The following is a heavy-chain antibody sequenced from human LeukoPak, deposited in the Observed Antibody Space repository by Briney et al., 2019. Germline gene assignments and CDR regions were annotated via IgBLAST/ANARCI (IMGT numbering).Heavy chain of an antibody. Sequence: SETLSLTCTVSGGSVSSAGYYWSWIRQSPGKGLEWIAYIYYSGLTKDNPSLERRVTISLDTSKNQFSLTLTSVTAADTAVYYCARGGGYSDFWFDPWGQGTLVTVSS. J-gene: IGHJ5*02. CDR3: ARGGGYSDFWFDP. V-gene: IGHV4-61*08. CDR2: IYYSGLT. CDR1: GGSVSSAGYY. D-gene: IGHD3-10*01.